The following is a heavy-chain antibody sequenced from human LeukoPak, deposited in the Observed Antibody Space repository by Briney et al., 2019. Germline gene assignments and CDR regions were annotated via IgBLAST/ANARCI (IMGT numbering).Heavy chain of an antibody. V-gene: IGHV3-23*01. CDR3: VREAGYRPPVCVKTNWFDP. D-gene: IGHD2-15*01. CDR2: ISNGKT. J-gene: IGHJ5*02. Sequence: GGSLRLSCAASGFPFSSHAMSWVRQPPGKGLEWVAAISNGKTYYADSVRGRFAISRDDSTNTVYLHMNSLRDEDTALYHCVREAGYRPPVCVKTNWFDPWGQGTLVTVSS. CDR1: GFPFSSHA.